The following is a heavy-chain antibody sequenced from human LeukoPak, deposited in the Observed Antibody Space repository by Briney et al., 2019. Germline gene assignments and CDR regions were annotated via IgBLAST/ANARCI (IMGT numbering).Heavy chain of an antibody. V-gene: IGHV4-4*07. D-gene: IGHD1-26*01. CDR2: IYTSGST. CDR3: ARSGGSGTYYDGSFDC. CDR1: GVSLTSYY. J-gene: IGHJ4*02. Sequence: PSETLSLTCTVSGVSLTSYYWSGMRHAAGEGGEWVGRIYTSGSTNYNPSLKSRDTMSVDTSKNHFSLKLSSVTAADTAVYYCARSGGSGTYYDGSFDCWGQGTLVTVSS.